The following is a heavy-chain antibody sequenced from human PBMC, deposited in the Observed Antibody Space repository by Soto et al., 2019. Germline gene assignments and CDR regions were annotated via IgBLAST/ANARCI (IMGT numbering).Heavy chain of an antibody. Sequence: GGSLRLSCAASGFTFSSYGMHWVRQAPGKGLEWVAVIWYDGSNKYYADSVKGRFTISRDNSKNTLYLQMNSLRAEDTAVYYCARADYDSSGYYIPGHFDYWGQGTLVTVSS. CDR1: GFTFSSYG. CDR2: IWYDGSNK. CDR3: ARADYDSSGYYIPGHFDY. V-gene: IGHV3-33*01. D-gene: IGHD3-22*01. J-gene: IGHJ4*02.